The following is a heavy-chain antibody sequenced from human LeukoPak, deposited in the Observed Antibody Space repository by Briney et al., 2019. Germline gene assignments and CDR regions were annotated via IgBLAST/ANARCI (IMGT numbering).Heavy chain of an antibody. Sequence: ASVKVSCKASGYTFTAYPIHWVRQAPGQGLEWMGRINPNSGVTNYVQKLQGRVTMTTDTSTSTAYMELRSLRSDDTAVYYCARDQRGVLWFGRWGGYWGQGTLVTVSS. V-gene: IGHV1-2*06. CDR2: INPNSGVT. D-gene: IGHD3-10*01. CDR1: GYTFTAYP. J-gene: IGHJ4*02. CDR3: ARDQRGVLWFGRWGGY.